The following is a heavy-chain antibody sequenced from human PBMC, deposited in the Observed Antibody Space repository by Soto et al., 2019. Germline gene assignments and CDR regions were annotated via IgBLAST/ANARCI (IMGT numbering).Heavy chain of an antibody. CDR2: ISYDGSNK. V-gene: IGHV3-30-3*01. CDR3: ASTYDFWSGYSDQLYYYCGMDV. Sequence: QVQLVESGGGVVQPGRSLRLSCAASGFTFSSYAMHWVRQAPGKGLEWVAVISYDGSNKYYADSVKGRFTISRDNSKNTPYLQMNRLRAEDTAVYYCASTYDFWSGYSDQLYYYCGMDVWGQGTTVTVFS. D-gene: IGHD3-3*01. CDR1: GFTFSSYA. J-gene: IGHJ6*02.